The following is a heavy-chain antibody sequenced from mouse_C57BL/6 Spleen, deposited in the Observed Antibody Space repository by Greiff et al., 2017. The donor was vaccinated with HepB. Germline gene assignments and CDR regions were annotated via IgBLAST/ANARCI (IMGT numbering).Heavy chain of an antibody. V-gene: IGHV3-6*01. D-gene: IGHD2-1*01. CDR1: GYSITSGYY. Sequence: DVQLQESGPGLVKPSQSLSLTCSVTGYSITSGYYWNWIRQFPGNKLEWMGYISYDGSNNYNPSLKNRISITRDTSKNQFFLKLNSVTTEDTATYYCARGDGNYLYFDYWGQGTTLTVSS. CDR3: ARGDGNYLYFDY. CDR2: ISYDGSN. J-gene: IGHJ2*01.